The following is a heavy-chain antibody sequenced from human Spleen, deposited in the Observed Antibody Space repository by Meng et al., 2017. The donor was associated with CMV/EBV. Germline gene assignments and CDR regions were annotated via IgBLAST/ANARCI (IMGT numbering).Heavy chain of an antibody. J-gene: IGHJ4*02. Sequence: GESLKISCAASGFSFSSSGMHWVRQAPGKGLEWVSSITSSDSNIDYTDSVKGRFTISRDNAKNTLYLQMNSLRAEDTAVYYCARDLGIAAAGTVYWGQGTLVTVSS. CDR3: ARDLGIAAAGTVY. CDR1: GFSFSSSG. V-gene: IGHV3-48*03. D-gene: IGHD6-13*01. CDR2: ITSSDSNI.